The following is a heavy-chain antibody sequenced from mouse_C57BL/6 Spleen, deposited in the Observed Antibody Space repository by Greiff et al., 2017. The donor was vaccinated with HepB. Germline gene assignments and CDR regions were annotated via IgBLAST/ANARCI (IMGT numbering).Heavy chain of an antibody. CDR1: GYAFSSSW. Sequence: QVQLQQSGPELVKPGASVKISCKASGYAFSSSWMNWVKQRPGKGLEWIGRIYPGDGDTNYNGKFKGKATLTADKSSSTAYMQLSSLTSEDSAVYFCARFGHYDYGYAMDYWGQGTSVTVSS. J-gene: IGHJ4*01. V-gene: IGHV1-82*01. CDR2: IYPGDGDT. D-gene: IGHD2-4*01. CDR3: ARFGHYDYGYAMDY.